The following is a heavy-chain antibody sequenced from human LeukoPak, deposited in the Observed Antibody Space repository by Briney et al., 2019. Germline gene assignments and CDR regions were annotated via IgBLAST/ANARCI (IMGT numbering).Heavy chain of an antibody. CDR2: IYPRDSRT. CDR1: GYSFSSYW. CDR3: ARHLSDITSSPNY. D-gene: IGHD2-2*01. V-gene: IGHV5-51*01. J-gene: IGHJ4*02. Sequence: GESLKISCKGSGYSFSSYWIAWVRQMPGKGLEWMGVIYPRDSRTTYSPSFQDQVTISADKSISTAYLQWTSLKAADTAMYYCARHLSDITSSPNYWGARTLVTVSS.